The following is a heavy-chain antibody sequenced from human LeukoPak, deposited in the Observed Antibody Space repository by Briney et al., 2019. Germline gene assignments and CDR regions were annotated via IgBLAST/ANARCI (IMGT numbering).Heavy chain of an antibody. CDR1: GFTFSNAW. D-gene: IGHD4-17*01. Sequence: GGSLRLSCAASGFTFSNAWMSWVRQAPGKGLEWVGRVKSKTNGGTIDYAAPVKGRFSISRDDSKNTLYLQMNSLKSEDTAVYYCTKFDYAAFEYWGQGALVTVSS. CDR2: VKSKTNGGTI. V-gene: IGHV3-15*01. CDR3: TKFDYAAFEY. J-gene: IGHJ4*02.